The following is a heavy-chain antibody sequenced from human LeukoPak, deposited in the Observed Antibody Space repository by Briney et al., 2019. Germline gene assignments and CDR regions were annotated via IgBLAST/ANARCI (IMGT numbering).Heavy chain of an antibody. J-gene: IGHJ4*02. CDR1: GYTFTSYD. CDR2: MNPNSGNT. Sequence: ASVKVSCKASGYTFTSYDINWVRQATGQGLEWMGWMNPNSGNTGYAQKFQGRVTITRNTSISTAYMELSSLRSEDTAVYYCARASGSPTGLSYYFDYWGQGTLVTVSS. D-gene: IGHD3-10*01. V-gene: IGHV1-8*03. CDR3: ARASGSPTGLSYYFDY.